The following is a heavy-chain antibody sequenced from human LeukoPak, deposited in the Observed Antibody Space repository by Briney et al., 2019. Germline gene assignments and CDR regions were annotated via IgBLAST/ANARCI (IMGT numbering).Heavy chain of an antibody. CDR3: AAGYGSGSYSLPFDY. Sequence: ASVKVSCKASGYTFTSYGISWVRQAPGQGLEWMGWISAYNGNTNYAQKLQGRVTMTTDTSTSTAYMELRSLRSDDTAVYYCAAGYGSGSYSLPFDYWGQGTLVTVFS. CDR2: ISAYNGNT. D-gene: IGHD3-10*01. V-gene: IGHV1-18*01. J-gene: IGHJ4*02. CDR1: GYTFTSYG.